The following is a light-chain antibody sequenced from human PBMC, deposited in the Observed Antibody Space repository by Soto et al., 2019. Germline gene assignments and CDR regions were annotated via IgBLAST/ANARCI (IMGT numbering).Light chain of an antibody. CDR3: QRYGSSPGGT. J-gene: IGKJ3*01. Sequence: ENVLTQSPGTLSLSPGERATLSCRASQTVSSSYLAWYQQKPGQAPRLLIYGASSRATGIPDRFSGSGSGTDFTLTISRLEPEDFAVYYCQRYGSSPGGTFGTGT. CDR1: QTVSSSY. CDR2: GAS. V-gene: IGKV3-20*01.